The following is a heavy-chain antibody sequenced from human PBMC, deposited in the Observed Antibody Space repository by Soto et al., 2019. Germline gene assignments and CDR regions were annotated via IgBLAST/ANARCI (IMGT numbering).Heavy chain of an antibody. CDR2: IYWDDDK. CDR1: GFSLSTSGVG. Sequence: QITLKESGPTLVKPTQTLTLTCTFSGFSLSTSGVGVGWIRQPPGKSLEWLALIYWDDDKRYSPSLKSRLTITKDTSKNQVVLTMTSMDPVDTATYYCAHRQGGELSLGYLGPGTLVNVSS. J-gene: IGHJ4*02. D-gene: IGHD3-16*02. V-gene: IGHV2-5*02. CDR3: AHRQGGELSLGY.